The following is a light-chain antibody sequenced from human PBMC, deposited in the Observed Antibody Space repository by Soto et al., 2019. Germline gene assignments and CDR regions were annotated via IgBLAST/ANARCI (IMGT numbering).Light chain of an antibody. CDR1: QSVSSN. CDR2: GAS. V-gene: IGKV3-15*01. CDR3: QQYSNWPPWT. J-gene: IGKJ1*01. Sequence: IVLTQSPGTLSLSPGERATLSCRASQSVSSNLAWYQQKPGQSPRLLIYGASTRATGVPARFSGSGSGTEFTLTISSLQSEDFAVYYCQQYSNWPPWTFGQGTKADIK.